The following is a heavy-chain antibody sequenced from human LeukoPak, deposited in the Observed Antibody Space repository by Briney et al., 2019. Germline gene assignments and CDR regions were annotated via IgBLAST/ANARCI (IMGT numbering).Heavy chain of an antibody. D-gene: IGHD3-10*01. CDR1: GFTFDDYA. CDR3: AKGIWFGELLSYFDY. Sequence: PGGSLRLSCAASGFTFDDYAMHWVRQAPGKGLEWVSGISWNSGSIGYADSVKSRFTISRDNAKNSLYLQMNSLRAEDTALYYCAKGIWFGELLSYFDYWGQGTLVTVSS. CDR2: ISWNSGSI. V-gene: IGHV3-9*01. J-gene: IGHJ4*02.